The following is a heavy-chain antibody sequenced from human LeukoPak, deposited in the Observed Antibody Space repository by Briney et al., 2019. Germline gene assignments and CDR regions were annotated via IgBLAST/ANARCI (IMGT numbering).Heavy chain of an antibody. CDR1: GGTFISYA. Sequence: ASVKVSCKASGGTFISYAISWVRQAPGQGLEWMGGIIPIFGTANYAQKFQGRVTITTDESTSTAYMELSSLRSEDTAVYYCAREGRYCSGGSCYSAQYNWFDPWGQGTLVTVSS. J-gene: IGHJ5*02. CDR3: AREGRYCSGGSCYSAQYNWFDP. CDR2: IIPIFGTA. V-gene: IGHV1-69*05. D-gene: IGHD2-15*01.